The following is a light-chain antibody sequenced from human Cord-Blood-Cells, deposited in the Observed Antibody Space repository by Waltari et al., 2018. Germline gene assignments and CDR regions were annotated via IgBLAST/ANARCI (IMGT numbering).Light chain of an antibody. CDR3: QQYGSSPVS. Sequence: EIVLTQSPGTLSLSPGERATLSCRASPSVSSSYLAWYQQKPGQAPRLLIYGASSRATGIPDRFSGSGSGTDFTLTISRLEPEDFAVYYCQQYGSSPVSFGQGTKLEIK. V-gene: IGKV3-20*01. J-gene: IGKJ2*03. CDR2: GAS. CDR1: PSVSSSY.